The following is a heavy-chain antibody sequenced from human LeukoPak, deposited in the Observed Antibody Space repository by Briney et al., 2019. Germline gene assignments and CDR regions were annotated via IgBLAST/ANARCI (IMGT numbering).Heavy chain of an antibody. CDR1: GFTLSSFS. J-gene: IGHJ4*02. D-gene: IGHD1-14*01. CDR2: INYKGGTT. V-gene: IGHV3-64*02. Sequence: WGSLRLSCAASGFTLSSFSMHWVRQSPGRGLEYVSAINYKGGTTYYADSVKGRFTISRDNPKNTLYLQMASLRDEDMGVYYCARVGPETAFDYWGQGTQVTVSS. CDR3: ARVGPETAFDY.